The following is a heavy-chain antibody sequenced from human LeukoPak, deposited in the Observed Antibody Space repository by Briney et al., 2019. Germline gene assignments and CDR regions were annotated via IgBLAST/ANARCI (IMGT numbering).Heavy chain of an antibody. J-gene: IGHJ6*03. V-gene: IGHV3-11*01. CDR1: GFTFSDYN. CDR2: ISRSGSTK. D-gene: IGHD1-14*01. Sequence: GGSLRLSCAASGFTFSDYNMRWIRQAPGKGLEWVSSISRSGSTKYYADSVKGRFTISRDNSKNTLYLQMNSLKTEDTAVYFCTTPDAYSYYMDVWGKGTTVTVSS. CDR3: TTPDAYSYYMDV.